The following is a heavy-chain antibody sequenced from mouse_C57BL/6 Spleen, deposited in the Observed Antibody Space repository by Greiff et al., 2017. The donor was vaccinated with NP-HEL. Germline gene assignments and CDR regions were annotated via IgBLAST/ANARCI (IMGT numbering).Heavy chain of an antibody. J-gene: IGHJ3*01. V-gene: IGHV5-4*03. Sequence: EVKVVESGGGLVKPGGSLKLSCAASGFTFSSYAMSWVRQTPEKRLEWVATISDGGSYTYYPDNVKGRFTISRDNAKNNLYLQMSHLKSEDTAMYYCARGNYGSSPRFAYWGQGTLVTVSA. CDR2: ISDGGSYT. CDR3: ARGNYGSSPRFAY. CDR1: GFTFSSYA. D-gene: IGHD1-1*01.